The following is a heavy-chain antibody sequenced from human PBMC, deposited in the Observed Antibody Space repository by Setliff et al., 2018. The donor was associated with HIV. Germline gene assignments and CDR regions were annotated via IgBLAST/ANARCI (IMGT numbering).Heavy chain of an antibody. D-gene: IGHD6-13*01. CDR3: ATPGYSSSWSPLDY. CDR2: VGCWGTCT. Sequence: GSLRLSCAGSGFTVNSGAMNWVRQAPGKGLEWVSTVGCWGTCTYFADSVKGRFTISADTSKNTLYLQMTRLSAEDTAVYYCATPGYSSSWSPLDYWGQGTLVTVSS. V-gene: IGHV3-23*01. J-gene: IGHJ4*02. CDR1: GFTVNSGA.